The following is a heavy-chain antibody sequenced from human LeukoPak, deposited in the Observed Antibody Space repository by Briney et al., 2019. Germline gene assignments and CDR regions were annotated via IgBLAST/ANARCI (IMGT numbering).Heavy chain of an antibody. V-gene: IGHV4-59*12. Sequence: PSETLSLTCTVSGGSISSYYWSWIRQPPGKGLEWIGYIYYSGSTNYNPSLKSRVTMSVDTSKNQFSLKLSSVTAADTAVYYCARDHDSSGYYWRYFDYWGQGTLVTVSS. D-gene: IGHD3-22*01. CDR2: IYYSGST. CDR1: GGSISSYY. CDR3: ARDHDSSGYYWRYFDY. J-gene: IGHJ4*02.